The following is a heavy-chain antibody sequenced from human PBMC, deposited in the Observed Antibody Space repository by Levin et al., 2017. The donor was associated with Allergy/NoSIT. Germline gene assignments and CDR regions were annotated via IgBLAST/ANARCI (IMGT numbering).Heavy chain of an antibody. CDR1: GFTFSSYA. CDR3: ARDLGTTVTTY. V-gene: IGHV3-30-3*01. Sequence: GGSLRLSCAASGFTFSSYAMHWVRQAPGKGLEWVAVISYDGSNKYYADSVKGRFTISRDNSKNTLYLQMNSLRAEDTAVYYCARDLGTTVTTYWGQGTLVTVSS. D-gene: IGHD4-17*01. CDR2: ISYDGSNK. J-gene: IGHJ4*02.